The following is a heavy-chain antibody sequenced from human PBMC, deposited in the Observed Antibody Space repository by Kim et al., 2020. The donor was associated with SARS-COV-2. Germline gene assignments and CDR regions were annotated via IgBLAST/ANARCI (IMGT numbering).Heavy chain of an antibody. CDR3: ARDRSSGWYEYNWFDP. D-gene: IGHD6-19*01. J-gene: IGHJ5*02. Sequence: SVKSRITINPDTSKNQFSLQLNAVTPEDTAVYYCARDRSSGWYEYNWFDPWGQGTLVTVSS. V-gene: IGHV6-1*01.